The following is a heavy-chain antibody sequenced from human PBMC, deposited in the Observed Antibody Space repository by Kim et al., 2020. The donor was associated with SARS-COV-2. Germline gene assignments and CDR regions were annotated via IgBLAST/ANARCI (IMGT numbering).Heavy chain of an antibody. D-gene: IGHD3-16*01. Sequence: SDTSYSPSFQGQVTISADKSISTAYLQWSSLKASDTAMYYCSRQDGGNDYWGLGTLVTVSS. CDR3: SRQDGGNDY. J-gene: IGHJ4*01. V-gene: IGHV5-51*01. CDR2: SDT.